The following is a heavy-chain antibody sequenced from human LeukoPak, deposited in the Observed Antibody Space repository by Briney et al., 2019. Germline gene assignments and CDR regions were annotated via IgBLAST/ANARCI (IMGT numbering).Heavy chain of an antibody. CDR2: ISSNGGST. Sequence: PGGSLRLSCSASGFTFSSYAMHWVSQAPGKGLEYVSAISSNGGSTYYADSVKGRFTISRDNSKNTLYLQMSSLRAEDTAVYYCVKGGYSGYDGLFDYWGQGTLVTVSS. CDR3: VKGGYSGYDGLFDY. J-gene: IGHJ4*02. V-gene: IGHV3-64D*06. CDR1: GFTFSSYA. D-gene: IGHD5-12*01.